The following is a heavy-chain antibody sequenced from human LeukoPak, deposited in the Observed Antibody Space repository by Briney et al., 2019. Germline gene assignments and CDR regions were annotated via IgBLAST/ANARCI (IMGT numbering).Heavy chain of an antibody. CDR2: ISGSGGST. D-gene: IGHD2-15*01. CDR3: AKAATRYCSGGSCYTPADY. Sequence: GGSLRLSCAASGFTFSTYAMSWVRQAPGKGLEWVSVISGSGGSTYYADSVKGRFTISRDNSKNTLYLQMNSLRAEDTAVYYCAKAATRYCSGGSCYTPADYWGKGTLVTVSS. V-gene: IGHV3-23*01. J-gene: IGHJ4*02. CDR1: GFTFSTYA.